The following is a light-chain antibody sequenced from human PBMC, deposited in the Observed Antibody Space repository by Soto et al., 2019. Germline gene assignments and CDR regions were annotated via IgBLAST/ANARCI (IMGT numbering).Light chain of an antibody. J-gene: IGKJ1*01. CDR3: QQYNTWPRT. CDR1: QSVSSN. Sequence: EIVMTQSPATLSVSPGERATLSCRASQSVSSNLAWYQQKPGQAPRLLIYGASTRATGIPARFSGSGSGTEFTLTISSLQSEDFALYYCQQYNTWPRTLGQGTKVEIK. CDR2: GAS. V-gene: IGKV3-15*01.